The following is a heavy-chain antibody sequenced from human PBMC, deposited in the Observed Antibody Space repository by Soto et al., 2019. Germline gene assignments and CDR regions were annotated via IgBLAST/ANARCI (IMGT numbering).Heavy chain of an antibody. D-gene: IGHD3-3*01. CDR1: KGTFGSCA. CDR3: ASTVRFLQRLLYRGPGYYYGMDV. J-gene: IGHJ6*02. CDR2: IIPIFGTA. V-gene: IGHV1-69*06. Sequence: SVKVSWTASKGTFGSCAISRVRQPPVQGLEWLGAIIPIFGTANYAQKFQGRVTITADKSTSTAYMELSSLRSEDTAVYYCASTVRFLQRLLYRGPGYYYGMDVWRQGTTVTVPS.